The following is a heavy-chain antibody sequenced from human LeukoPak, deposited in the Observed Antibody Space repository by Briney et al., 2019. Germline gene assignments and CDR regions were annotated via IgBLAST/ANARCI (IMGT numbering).Heavy chain of an antibody. CDR1: GFTFSTYE. Sequence: GSLRLSCVASGFTFSTYEMNWVRQAPGKGLEWIGEINHSGSTNYNPSLKSRVTISVDTSKNQFSLKLSSVTAADTAVYYCARLGSSSSIDYWGQGTLVTVSS. D-gene: IGHD6-6*01. J-gene: IGHJ4*02. CDR2: INHSGST. V-gene: IGHV4-34*01. CDR3: ARLGSSSSIDY.